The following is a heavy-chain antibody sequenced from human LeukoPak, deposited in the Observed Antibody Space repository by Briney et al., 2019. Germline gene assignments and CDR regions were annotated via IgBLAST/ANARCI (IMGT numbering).Heavy chain of an antibody. V-gene: IGHV4-31*03. J-gene: IGHJ6*02. D-gene: IGHD1-14*01. CDR1: GGSISSGGYY. CDR3: ARDDRRTANPPADYYYGMDV. Sequence: SETLSLTCTVSGGSISSGGYYWSWIRQHPGKGLEWIGYIYYSGSTYYNPSLKSRVTISVDTSKNQFSLKLSSVTAADTAVYYCARDDRRTANPPADYYYGMDVWGQGTTVTVSS. CDR2: IYYSGST.